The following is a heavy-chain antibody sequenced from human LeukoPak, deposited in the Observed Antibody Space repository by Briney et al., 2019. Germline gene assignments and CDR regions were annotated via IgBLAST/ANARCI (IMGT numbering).Heavy chain of an antibody. V-gene: IGHV1-18*01. CDR3: ATDAFSLRFLEWIPEYYFDY. D-gene: IGHD3-3*01. Sequence: ASVKVSCKASGYTFTSYGISWVRQAPGQGLEWMGWISAYNGNTNYAQKLQGRVTMTTDTSTSTAYMELRSLRSDDTAVYYCATDAFSLRFLEWIPEYYFDYXGQGTLVTVSS. J-gene: IGHJ4*02. CDR1: GYTFTSYG. CDR2: ISAYNGNT.